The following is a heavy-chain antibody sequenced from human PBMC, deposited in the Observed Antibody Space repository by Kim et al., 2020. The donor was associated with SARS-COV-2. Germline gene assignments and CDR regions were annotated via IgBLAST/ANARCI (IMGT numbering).Heavy chain of an antibody. V-gene: IGHV3-7*01. CDR1: GFTFSSYW. CDR2: IKQDGSEK. CDR3: ATVPRSGWHYFDY. Sequence: GGSLRLSCAASGFTFSSYWMSWVRQAPGKGLEWVANIKQDGSEKYYVDSVKGRFTISRDNAKNSLYLQMNSLRAEETAVYYCATVPRSGWHYFDYWGQGTLVTVSS. D-gene: IGHD6-19*01. J-gene: IGHJ4*02.